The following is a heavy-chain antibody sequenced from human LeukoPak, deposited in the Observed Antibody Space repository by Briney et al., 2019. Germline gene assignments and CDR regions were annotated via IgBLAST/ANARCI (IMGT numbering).Heavy chain of an antibody. CDR2: IGYSGSPI. CDR1: GDSFISHT. Sequence: GGSLRLSCAGSGDSFISHTMIWVRQAPGKGREWISYIGYSGSPIYYADSVKGRFTISRDNAKNSLYLQMNSLRAEDTAVYYCARDVRSYFDYWGQGTLVTVSS. J-gene: IGHJ4*02. D-gene: IGHD4-17*01. V-gene: IGHV3-21*05. CDR3: ARDVRSYFDY.